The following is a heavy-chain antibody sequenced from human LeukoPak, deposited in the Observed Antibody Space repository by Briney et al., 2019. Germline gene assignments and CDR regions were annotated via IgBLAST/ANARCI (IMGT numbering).Heavy chain of an antibody. V-gene: IGHV5-51*01. Sequence: GESLKISCQASGYYLTSHWIAWVRQMPGKGLEWMGIIYPGDSDTRYSPSFQGQVTISADKSISTAYLQWSSLKASDTAIYYCARQWEDCSSTSCYSAYWGREPWSPSPQ. D-gene: IGHD2-2*01. J-gene: IGHJ4*02. CDR2: IYPGDSDT. CDR3: ARQWEDCSSTSCYSAY. CDR1: GYYLTSHW.